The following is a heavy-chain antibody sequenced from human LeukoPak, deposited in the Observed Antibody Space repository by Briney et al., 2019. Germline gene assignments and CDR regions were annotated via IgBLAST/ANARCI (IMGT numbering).Heavy chain of an antibody. D-gene: IGHD3-22*01. CDR3: TRVSSDYYDSGGFPV. Sequence: KSGGSLRLSCTASGFTFGNYPMSWFRQAPGKGLEWLGFIRSKAYGATIEYAASVKGRFTISRDDSKGIVYLQMDSLKTEDTAVYYCTRVSSDYYDSGGFPVWGQGTLVTVSS. CDR1: GFTFGNYP. J-gene: IGHJ4*02. V-gene: IGHV3-49*05. CDR2: IRSKAYGATI.